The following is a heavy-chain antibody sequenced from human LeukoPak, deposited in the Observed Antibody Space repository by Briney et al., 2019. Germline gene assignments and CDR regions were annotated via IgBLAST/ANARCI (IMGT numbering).Heavy chain of an antibody. CDR3: AKDLGIDSSGWYRDNYYYYGMDV. Sequence: PGGSLRLSCAASGFIFSSYSMHWVRQTPGKGLEWVAVTSYDGRYDYYEDSVKGRFAISRDNSKNILYLQMNNLRAEDTAVYYCAKDLGIDSSGWYRDNYYYYGMDVWSQGTTVTVSS. D-gene: IGHD6-19*01. CDR1: GFIFSSYS. J-gene: IGHJ6*02. V-gene: IGHV3-30*18. CDR2: TSYDGRYD.